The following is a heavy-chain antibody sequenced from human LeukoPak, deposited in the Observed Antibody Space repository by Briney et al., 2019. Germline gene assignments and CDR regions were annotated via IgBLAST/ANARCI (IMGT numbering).Heavy chain of an antibody. Sequence: ASVKVSCKASGYTFTDYFMHWVRQAPGRGLEWMGWINPNSGGTNYGQKFQGRVTMTRDTSISTGYMELSRLRSDDTAVYYCARGGSPIFYYYIDVWGMGTTVTISS. CDR3: ARGGSPIFYYYIDV. J-gene: IGHJ6*03. V-gene: IGHV1-2*02. D-gene: IGHD2-2*01. CDR2: INPNSGGT. CDR1: GYTFTDYF.